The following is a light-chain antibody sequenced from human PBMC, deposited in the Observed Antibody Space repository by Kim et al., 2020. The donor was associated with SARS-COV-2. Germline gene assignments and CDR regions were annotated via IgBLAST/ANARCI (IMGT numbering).Light chain of an antibody. CDR3: QQYGSSPPIT. V-gene: IGKV3-20*01. CDR2: GAS. Sequence: PGEGATLSGRASQSVGTTYLAWYQQKPGQPLRLLIYGASSRAIGIPDRVSGSRSGTDFTLTISRLEPEDFGVYYCQQYGSSPPITFGQGTRLEIK. J-gene: IGKJ5*01. CDR1: QSVGTTY.